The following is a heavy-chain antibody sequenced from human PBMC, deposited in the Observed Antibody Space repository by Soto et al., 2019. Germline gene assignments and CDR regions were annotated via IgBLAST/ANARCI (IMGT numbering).Heavy chain of an antibody. CDR3: ARHNYGSGSTYFDY. CDR2: IYYSGST. V-gene: IGHV4-59*08. Sequence: QVQLQESGPGLVKPSETLSLTCTVSGGSISSYYWSWIRQPPGKGLEWIGYIYYSGSTNYNPSLKSRVTISLDTSKNQFSLKLNSMTAADTAVYYCARHNYGSGSTYFDYWGQGTLVTVSS. J-gene: IGHJ4*02. D-gene: IGHD3-10*01. CDR1: GGSISSYY.